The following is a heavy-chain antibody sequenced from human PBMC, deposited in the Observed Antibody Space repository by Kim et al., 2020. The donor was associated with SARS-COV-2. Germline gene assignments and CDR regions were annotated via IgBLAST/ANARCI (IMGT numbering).Heavy chain of an antibody. CDR3: AREGFGVIGLWVFDY. CDR1: GGSFSGYY. V-gene: IGHV4-34*01. CDR2: INHSGST. D-gene: IGHD3-10*01. Sequence: SETLSLTCAVYGGSFSGYYWSWIRQPPGKGLEWIGEINHSGSTNYNPSLKSRVTISVDTSKNQFSLKLSSVTAADTAVYYCAREGFGVIGLWVFDYWGQGTLVTVSS. J-gene: IGHJ4*02.